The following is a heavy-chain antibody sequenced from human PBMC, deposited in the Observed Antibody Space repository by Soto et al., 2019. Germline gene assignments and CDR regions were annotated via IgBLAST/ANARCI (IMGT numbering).Heavy chain of an antibody. Sequence: GGSLRLSCAASGFTFSSYAMHWVRQAPGKGLEWVAVISYDGSNKYYADSVKGRFTISRDNSKNTLYLQMNSLRAEDTAVYYCARGVDTAMVFQYYYYGMDVWGQGTTVTVSS. CDR1: GFTFSSYA. J-gene: IGHJ6*02. V-gene: IGHV3-30-3*01. CDR2: ISYDGSNK. D-gene: IGHD5-18*01. CDR3: ARGVDTAMVFQYYYYGMDV.